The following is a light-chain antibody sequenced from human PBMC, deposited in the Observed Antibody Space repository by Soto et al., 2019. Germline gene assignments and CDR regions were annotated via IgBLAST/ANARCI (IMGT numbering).Light chain of an antibody. Sequence: DIQMTQSPSSVSASVGDRVTITCRASQAISAWLAWYQQKPGKAPNLLIYAASHLHSGVPSRFSGSGSGTDFTLTISSLQPEDFATYFCQQANSFPFTFGPGTRLDIK. V-gene: IGKV1-12*01. CDR2: AAS. CDR1: QAISAW. J-gene: IGKJ3*01. CDR3: QQANSFPFT.